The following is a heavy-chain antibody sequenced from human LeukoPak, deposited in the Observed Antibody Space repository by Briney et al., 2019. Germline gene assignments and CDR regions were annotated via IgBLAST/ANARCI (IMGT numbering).Heavy chain of an antibody. CDR2: IKQDGSEK. D-gene: IGHD3-22*01. Sequence: GGSLRLSCAASGFTFSSYWMSWVRQAPGKGLEWVANIKQDGSEKYYVDSVKGRFTISRDNAKNSLYLQMNSLRAEDTAVYYCARFRFYYYDSSGYYYGYYMDVWGKGTTVTVSS. CDR1: GFTFSSYW. J-gene: IGHJ6*03. V-gene: IGHV3-7*01. CDR3: ARFRFYYYDSSGYYYGYYMDV.